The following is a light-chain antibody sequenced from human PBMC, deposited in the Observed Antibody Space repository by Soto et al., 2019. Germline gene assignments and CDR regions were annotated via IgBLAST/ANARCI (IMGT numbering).Light chain of an antibody. CDR2: DAS. CDR3: QQYNNWPRT. V-gene: IGKV3-11*01. CDR1: QSVSSY. J-gene: IGKJ1*01. Sequence: EIVLTQSPATLSLSPGERATLSCMASQSVSSYLAWYQQKPGQAPRLLIYDASNRATGIPARFSGSGSGTEFTLTINSLQSEDFAVYYCQQYNNWPRTFGQGTKVDIK.